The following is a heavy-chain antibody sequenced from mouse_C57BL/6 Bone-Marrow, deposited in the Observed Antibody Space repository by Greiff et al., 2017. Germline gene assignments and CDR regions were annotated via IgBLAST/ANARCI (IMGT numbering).Heavy chain of an antibody. D-gene: IGHD1-1*01. J-gene: IGHJ2*01. V-gene: IGHV5-6*01. CDR3: ARQGYYYGSSSDY. CDR2: ISSGGSYT. CDR1: GFTFSSYG. Sequence: EVMLVESGGDLVKPGGSLKLSCAASGFTFSSYGMYWVRQTPDKRLEWVATISSGGSYTYYPDSVKGRFTISRDNAKNTLYLQMSSLKSEDTAMYYCARQGYYYGSSSDYWGQGTTLTVSS.